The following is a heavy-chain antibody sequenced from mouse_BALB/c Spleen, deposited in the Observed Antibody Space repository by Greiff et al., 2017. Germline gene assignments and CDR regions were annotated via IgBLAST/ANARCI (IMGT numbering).Heavy chain of an antibody. CDR2: ISSGGST. V-gene: IGHV5-6-5*01. CDR3: ARGYFAY. J-gene: IGHJ3*01. CDR1: GFTFSSYA. Sequence: EVQGVESGGGLVKPGGSLKLSCAASGFTFSSYAMSWVRQTPEKRLEWVASISSGGSTYYPDSVKGRFTISRDNARNILYLQMSSLRSEDTAMYYCARGYFAYWGQGTLVTVSA.